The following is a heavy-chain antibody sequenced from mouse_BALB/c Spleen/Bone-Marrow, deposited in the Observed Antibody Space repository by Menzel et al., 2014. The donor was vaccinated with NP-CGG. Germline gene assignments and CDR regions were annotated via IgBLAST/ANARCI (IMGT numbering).Heavy chain of an antibody. Sequence: VQLKESGGGLVQPGGSRKLSCAASGFTFSSFGMHWVRQAPEKGLEWVAYISSGSSTIFYADTAKGRFTVSRDNPKNTLFLQMTSLRSEDTAMYYCTRGGNWDDFDYWGQGTTLTVSS. J-gene: IGHJ2*01. CDR3: TRGGNWDDFDY. D-gene: IGHD4-1*01. CDR1: GFTFSSFG. CDR2: ISSGSSTI. V-gene: IGHV5-17*02.